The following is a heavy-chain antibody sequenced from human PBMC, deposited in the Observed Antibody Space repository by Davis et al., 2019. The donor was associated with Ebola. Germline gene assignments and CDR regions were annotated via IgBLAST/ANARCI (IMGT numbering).Heavy chain of an antibody. CDR1: GYSFTSYW. D-gene: IGHD3-10*01. J-gene: IGHJ5*02. CDR2: IYPGDSDT. V-gene: IGHV5-51*01. Sequence: KVSCKGSGYSFTSYWIGWVRQMPGKGLEWMGIIYPGDSDTRYSPSFQGQVTIPADKSISTAYLQWSSLKASDTAMYYCARHGKWFGELLSRWGWFDPWGQETLVTVSS. CDR3: ARHGKWFGELLSRWGWFDP.